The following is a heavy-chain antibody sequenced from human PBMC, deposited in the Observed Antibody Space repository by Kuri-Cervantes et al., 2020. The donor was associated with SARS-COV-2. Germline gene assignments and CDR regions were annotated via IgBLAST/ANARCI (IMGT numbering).Heavy chain of an antibody. CDR2: ISWDGGST. CDR3: AKDKGDRRNEVYYFDY. Sequence: GGSLRLSCAASGFTFSSYGMHWVRQAPGKGLEWVSLISWDGGSTYYADSVKGRFTISRDNRKNSLYLQMNSLRTEDTALYYCAKDKGDRRNEVYYFDYWGQGTLVSLL. V-gene: IGHV3-43*02. J-gene: IGHJ4*02. D-gene: IGHD1-1*01. CDR1: GFTFSSYG.